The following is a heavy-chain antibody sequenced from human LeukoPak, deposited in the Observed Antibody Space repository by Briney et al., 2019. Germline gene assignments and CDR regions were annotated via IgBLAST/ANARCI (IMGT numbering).Heavy chain of an antibody. CDR3: AKEYRGDDFDY. CDR2: GSGANT. Sequence: GSGANTYYADSVKGRFTISRDNSQNTLYLQMDSRPDEDTAVYYWAKEYRGDDFDYWGQGTLVTVSS. J-gene: IGHJ4*02. V-gene: IGHV3-23*01. D-gene: IGHD5-12*01.